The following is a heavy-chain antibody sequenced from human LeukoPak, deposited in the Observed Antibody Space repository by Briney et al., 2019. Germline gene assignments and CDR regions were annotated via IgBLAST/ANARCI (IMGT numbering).Heavy chain of an antibody. Sequence: GGSLRLSCAASGFTFSSYGMHWVRQAPGKGLEWVAVIWYDGSNKYYADSVKGRFTISRDNSKNTLYLQMNSLRAEDTAVYYCARWSYRYTYYFDYWGQGTLVTVSS. CDR3: ARWSYRYTYYFDY. V-gene: IGHV3-33*01. CDR1: GFTFSSYG. CDR2: IWYDGSNK. J-gene: IGHJ4*02. D-gene: IGHD3-16*02.